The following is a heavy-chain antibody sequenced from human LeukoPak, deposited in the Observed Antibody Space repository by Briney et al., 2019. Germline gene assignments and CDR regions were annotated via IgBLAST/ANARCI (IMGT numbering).Heavy chain of an antibody. Sequence: GGSLRLSCAASGFTFSSYSMNWVRQAPGKGLEWVSSISSSSSYIYYADSVKGRFTISRDNAKNSLYLQMNSLRAEDTAVYYCYGSGVYYGMDVWGQGTTVTVSS. J-gene: IGHJ6*02. CDR1: GFTFSSYS. D-gene: IGHD3-10*01. V-gene: IGHV3-21*04. CDR2: ISSSSSYI. CDR3: YGSGVYYGMDV.